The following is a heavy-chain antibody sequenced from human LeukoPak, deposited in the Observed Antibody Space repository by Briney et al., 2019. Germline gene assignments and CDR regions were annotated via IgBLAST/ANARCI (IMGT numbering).Heavy chain of an antibody. CDR2: ISSSSSTI. J-gene: IGHJ4*02. D-gene: IGHD3-22*01. V-gene: IGHV3-48*02. Sequence: PGGSLRLSCAASGFTFSSYSMNWVRQAPGKALEWVSYISSSSSTIYYADSVKGRFTISRDNAKNSLYLQMNSLRDEDTAVYYCARESGYYYDSRLFDYWGQGTLVTVSS. CDR1: GFTFSSYS. CDR3: ARESGYYYDSRLFDY.